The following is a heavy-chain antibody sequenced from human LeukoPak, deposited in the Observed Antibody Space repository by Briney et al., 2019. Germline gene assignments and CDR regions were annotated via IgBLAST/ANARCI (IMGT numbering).Heavy chain of an antibody. CDR3: AHRPGRGIPAAH. V-gene: IGHV2-5*02. CDR1: GFSLSTNGVG. J-gene: IGHJ4*02. CDR2: IYWDDDK. D-gene: IGHD2-21*01. Sequence: SGPTLVNPTQTLTLTCSCSGFSLSTNGVGVGWIRQPPGKALGWLALIYWDDDKRYSPSLKSRLTITKDTSKNQVVLTMTNMDPVDTATYFCAHRPGRGIPAAHWGQGTLVTVSS.